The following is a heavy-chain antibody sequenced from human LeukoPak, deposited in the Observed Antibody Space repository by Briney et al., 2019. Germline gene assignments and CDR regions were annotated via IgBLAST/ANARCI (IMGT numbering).Heavy chain of an antibody. J-gene: IGHJ6*03. V-gene: IGHV1-69*05. Sequence: GASVKVSCKASGYTYTSYAISWVRQAPGQGLEWMGGIIPIFGTANYAQKFQGRVTITTDESTSTAYMELSSLRSEDTAVYYCARSDIVVVPAARDYYYYYYMDVWGKGTTVTVSS. CDR3: ARSDIVVVPAARDYYYYYYMDV. CDR1: GYTYTSYA. D-gene: IGHD2-2*01. CDR2: IIPIFGTA.